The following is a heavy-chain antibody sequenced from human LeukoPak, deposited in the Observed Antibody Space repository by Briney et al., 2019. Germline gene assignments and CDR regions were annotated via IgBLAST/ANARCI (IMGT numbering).Heavy chain of an antibody. J-gene: IGHJ3*02. CDR3: AKDGQLTGASDVFDI. D-gene: IGHD3-10*01. CDR2: ISYDGSYK. Sequence: GGSLRLSCATSGFIFSSYGMHWVRQAPGKGLEWVAVISYDGSYKSYVDSVKGRFTISRDNSKNTVYLQMNSLRAEDTAVYYCAKDGQLTGASDVFDIWGQGTMVTVSS. V-gene: IGHV3-30*18. CDR1: GFIFSSYG.